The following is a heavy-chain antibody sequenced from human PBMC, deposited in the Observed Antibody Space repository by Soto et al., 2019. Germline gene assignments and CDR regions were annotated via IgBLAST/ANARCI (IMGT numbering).Heavy chain of an antibody. CDR3: ARGEGMAARHDGYDI. V-gene: IGHV3-9*01. J-gene: IGHJ3*02. CDR1: GFTFDVYA. D-gene: IGHD6-6*01. CDR2: INYNSGSV. Sequence: EVQLVESGGGWVQPGRSLRLSCAASGFTFDVYAMHWVRQAPGKGLEWVSGINYNSGSVGYADSVKGRFTISRDNAKNSLHLQMNSLRAEDTAVYYCARGEGMAARHDGYDIWGQGTMVTVSS.